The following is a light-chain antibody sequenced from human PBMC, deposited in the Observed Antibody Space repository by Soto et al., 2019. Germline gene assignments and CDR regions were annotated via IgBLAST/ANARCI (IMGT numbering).Light chain of an antibody. CDR2: AAS. CDR3: QQSYRTPLV. Sequence: DIQMTQSPSSLSASVGDRVTITCRASQSISSYLNWYQQKQGKAPKLLIYAASSLQSGVPSRFSGSTSGTAFTLTISSLQPEDFATYYCQQSYRTPLVFGGGTKVEIK. V-gene: IGKV1-39*01. CDR1: QSISSY. J-gene: IGKJ4*01.